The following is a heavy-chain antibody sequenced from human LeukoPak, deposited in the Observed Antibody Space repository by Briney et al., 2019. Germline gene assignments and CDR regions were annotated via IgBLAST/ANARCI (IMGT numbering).Heavy chain of an antibody. CDR3: AKDLRLCTTVDPFDY. J-gene: IGHJ4*02. Sequence: PGGSLRLSCAASGFTFSSYGMSWVRQAPGKGLEWVSGISGSGGSTYYADSVKGRFTISRDNSKNTLFLQMNSLRVEDTAVYYCAKDLRLCTTVDPFDYWGQGTLVTVSS. CDR1: GFTFSSYG. CDR2: ISGSGGST. D-gene: IGHD4-23*01. V-gene: IGHV3-23*01.